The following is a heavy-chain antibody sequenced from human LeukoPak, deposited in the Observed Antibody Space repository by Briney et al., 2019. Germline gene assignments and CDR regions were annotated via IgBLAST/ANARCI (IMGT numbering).Heavy chain of an antibody. V-gene: IGHV1-2*02. CDR3: ASPLNYDFWSGNTFDY. CDR2: INPNSGGT. D-gene: IGHD3-3*01. CDR1: GYTFTGYY. J-gene: IGHJ4*02. Sequence: ASVKVSCKASGYTFTGYYMHWVRQAPGQGLEWMGWINPNSGGTNYAQKFQGRVTMTRDTSISTAYMELSRLRSDDTAVYYCASPLNYDFWSGNTFDYWGQGTLVTVSS.